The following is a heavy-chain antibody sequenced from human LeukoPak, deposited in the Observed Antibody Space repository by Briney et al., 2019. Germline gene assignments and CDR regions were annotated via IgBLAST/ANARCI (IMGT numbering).Heavy chain of an antibody. Sequence: GGTLRLSCAASGITFSSHGMSWVRQAPGKGLEWVSSISGSGGSTYYADSVKGRFTISRDNSKNTLYLQMNSLRAEDTAVYYCARAIVVIPAAIRYWGQGTLVTVSS. D-gene: IGHD2-2*01. CDR2: ISGSGGST. CDR1: GITFSSHG. V-gene: IGHV3-23*01. J-gene: IGHJ4*02. CDR3: ARAIVVIPAAIRY.